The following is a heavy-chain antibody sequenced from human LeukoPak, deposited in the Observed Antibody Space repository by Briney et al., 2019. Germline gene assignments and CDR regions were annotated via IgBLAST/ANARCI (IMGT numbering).Heavy chain of an antibody. Sequence: GESLKISCKGSGYSFTTYRIGWVRQMPGKGLEWMGIIYPGDSDTGYSPSFQGQVTISADKSISTAYLQWSSLKASDTAMYYCARLLRPGTSYYFDYWGQGTLVTVSS. D-gene: IGHD1-1*01. CDR2: IYPGDSDT. J-gene: IGHJ4*02. CDR1: GYSFTTYR. CDR3: ARLLRPGTSYYFDY. V-gene: IGHV5-51*01.